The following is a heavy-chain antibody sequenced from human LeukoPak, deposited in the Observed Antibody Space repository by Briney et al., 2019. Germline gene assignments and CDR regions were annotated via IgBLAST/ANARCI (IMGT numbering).Heavy chain of an antibody. Sequence: PGGSLRLSCAASGFTFSSYAMSWVRQAPGKGLEWVSAISGSGGSTYYADSVKGRFTISRDNSKNTLYLQMNSLRAEDTAVYYCAKDDPGYYDILAGYPAPPDYWGQGTLVTVSS. CDR2: ISGSGGST. CDR3: AKDDPGYYDILAGYPAPPDY. J-gene: IGHJ4*02. V-gene: IGHV3-23*01. D-gene: IGHD3-9*01. CDR1: GFTFSSYA.